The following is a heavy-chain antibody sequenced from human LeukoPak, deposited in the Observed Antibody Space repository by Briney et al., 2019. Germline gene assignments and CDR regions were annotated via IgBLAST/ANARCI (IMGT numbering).Heavy chain of an antibody. CDR3: ARVEPIRLLVDY. Sequence: PGGSLRLSXAASGFTFSSYWMHWVRQAPGKGLVWVSRINSDGSSTTYTDSVKGRFTISRDSAKNTLYLQMNSLRAEDTAVYYCARVEPIRLLVDYWGQGTLVTVSS. V-gene: IGHV3-74*01. CDR1: GFTFSSYW. CDR2: INSDGSST. D-gene: IGHD3-3*01. J-gene: IGHJ4*02.